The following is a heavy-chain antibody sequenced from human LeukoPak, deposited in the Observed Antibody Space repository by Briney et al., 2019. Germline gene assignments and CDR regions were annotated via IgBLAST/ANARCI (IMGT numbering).Heavy chain of an antibody. V-gene: IGHV3-7*01. J-gene: IGHJ4*02. Sequence: PGGSLRLSCAASGFTFSSYWMSWVRQAPGKGLEWVANIKQDGSEKHYVDSVKGRFTISRDNAKNSLYLQMNSLRAGDTAVYYCARTIEMATISYFDYWGQGTLVTVSS. CDR2: IKQDGSEK. D-gene: IGHD5-24*01. CDR1: GFTFSSYW. CDR3: ARTIEMATISYFDY.